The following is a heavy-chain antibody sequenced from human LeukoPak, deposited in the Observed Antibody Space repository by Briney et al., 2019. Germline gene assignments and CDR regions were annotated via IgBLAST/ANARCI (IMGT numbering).Heavy chain of an antibody. V-gene: IGHV3-20*04. CDR1: GFTFDEYG. Sequence: GGSLRLSCAASGFTFDEYGMSWVRHAPGKGLEWVAGIHWNGGSTAYADPVEGRFAISRDNAKNSLYLQMNSLRAEDTAFYFCARSMNFVVVPAAGIDYGGQGTLVSVSS. CDR2: IHWNGGST. D-gene: IGHD2-2*01. CDR3: ARSMNFVVVPAAGIDY. J-gene: IGHJ4*02.